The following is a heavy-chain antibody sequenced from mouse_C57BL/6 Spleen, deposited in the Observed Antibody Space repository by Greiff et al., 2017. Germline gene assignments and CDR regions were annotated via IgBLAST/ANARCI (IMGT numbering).Heavy chain of an antibody. CDR1: GYAFSSCW. V-gene: IGHV1-80*01. Sequence: VKLMESGAELVKPGASVKISCKASGYAFSSCWMNWVKQRPGKGLEWIGQIYPGDGDTNYNGKFKGKATLTADKSSSTAYMQLSSLTSEDSAVYFCARGSSYDYWGQGTTLTVSS. CDR2: IYPGDGDT. CDR3: ARGSSYDY. D-gene: IGHD1-1*01. J-gene: IGHJ2*01.